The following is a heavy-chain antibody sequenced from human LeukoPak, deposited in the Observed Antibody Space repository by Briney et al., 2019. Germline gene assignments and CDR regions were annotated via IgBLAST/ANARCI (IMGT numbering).Heavy chain of an antibody. Sequence: GASVKVSCKASGYTFTSYGISWVRQAPGQGLEWMGWISAYNGNTNYAQKLQGRVTMTTDTSTSTAYMELRSLRSDDTAVYYCARSWGYYYYYYMDVWGKGTTVTISS. CDR2: ISAYNGNT. CDR1: GYTFTSYG. CDR3: ARSWGYYYYYYMDV. D-gene: IGHD3-16*01. J-gene: IGHJ6*03. V-gene: IGHV1-18*01.